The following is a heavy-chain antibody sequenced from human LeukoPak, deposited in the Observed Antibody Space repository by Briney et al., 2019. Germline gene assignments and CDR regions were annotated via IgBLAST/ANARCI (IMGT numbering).Heavy chain of an antibody. J-gene: IGHJ4*02. CDR1: GFSFSSYG. CDR2: IWQDGSNK. V-gene: IGHV3-33*06. Sequence: PGGSLRLSCAASGFSFSSYGMHWVRQAPGKGLEWVAVIWQDGSNKYYADSVKGRFTISRDNSKNTLYLQMNSLRAEDTAVYYCAKDIGSEQQLAYFDYWGQGTLVTVSS. CDR3: AKDIGSEQQLAYFDY. D-gene: IGHD6-13*01.